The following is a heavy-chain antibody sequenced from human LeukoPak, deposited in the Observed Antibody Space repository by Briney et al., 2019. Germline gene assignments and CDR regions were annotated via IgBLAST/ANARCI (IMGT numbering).Heavy chain of an antibody. CDR2: IHYSGTT. V-gene: IGHV4-59*01. CDR3: AREDPQTTVPEGMDV. J-gene: IGHJ6*02. Sequence: SETLSLTCTVSGGSISYYYWSWIRQSPGKGLEWIGYIHYSGTTNYNPSLKSRVTISVDTSKNQFSLQLRSVTAADTAVYYCAREDPQTTVPEGMDVWGQGTTVTVSS. D-gene: IGHD4-17*01. CDR1: GGSISYYY.